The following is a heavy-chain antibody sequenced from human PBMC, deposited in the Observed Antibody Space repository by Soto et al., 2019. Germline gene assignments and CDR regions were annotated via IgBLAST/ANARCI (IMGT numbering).Heavy chain of an antibody. CDR3: ASGVDAGVDV. J-gene: IGHJ6*02. CDR1: GYTFTTYD. CDR2: MSPNSGAT. V-gene: IGHV1-8*01. D-gene: IGHD1-1*01. Sequence: QVQLVQSGAEVTKPGASVKVSCRASGYTFTTYDINWVRQATGQGLEWMGWMSPNSGATGYAQKFQGRVTMTRDTAISTAYMELSNLRSEDTAIYYCASGVDAGVDVGGQGTTVTVSS.